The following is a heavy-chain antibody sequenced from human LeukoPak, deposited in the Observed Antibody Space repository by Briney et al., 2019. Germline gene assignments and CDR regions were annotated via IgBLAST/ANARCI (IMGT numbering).Heavy chain of an antibody. CDR3: ARARDYGSGSYGKGFDY. CDR2: IYTSGSI. V-gene: IGHV4-61*02. D-gene: IGHD3-10*01. J-gene: IGHJ4*02. Sequence: MASETLSLTCSVSGRSISSGSYYWSWIRQPGGKGREWIGRIYTSGSINYNPSLKSRVTISVDTSKNQFSLKLSSVTAADTAVYYCARARDYGSGSYGKGFDYWGQGTLVTVSS. CDR1: GRSISSGSYY.